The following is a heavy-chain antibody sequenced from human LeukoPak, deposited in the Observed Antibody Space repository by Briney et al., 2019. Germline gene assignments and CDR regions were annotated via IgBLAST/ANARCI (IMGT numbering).Heavy chain of an antibody. CDR3: AAAYYYDSSGTFEGLGYFDY. Sequence: SETLSLTCTVSGGSISSGGYYWSWIRQHPGKGLEWIGYIYYSGSTYYNPSLKSRVTISVDTSKNQFSPKLSSVPAADTAVYYCAAAYYYDSSGTFEGLGYFDYWGQGTLVTVSS. D-gene: IGHD3-22*01. V-gene: IGHV4-31*03. J-gene: IGHJ4*02. CDR2: IYYSGST. CDR1: GGSISSGGYY.